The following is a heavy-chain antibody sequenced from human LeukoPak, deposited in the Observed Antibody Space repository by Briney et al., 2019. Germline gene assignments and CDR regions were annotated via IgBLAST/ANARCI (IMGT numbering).Heavy chain of an antibody. V-gene: IGHV1-2*02. CDR3: ARPLGLGQQLGY. J-gene: IGHJ4*02. Sequence: GASVKVSCKASGYTFTGYYMRWVRQAPGQGLEWMGWINPNSGGTNYAQKFQGRVTMTRDTSISTAYMELSRLRSDDTAVYYCARPLGLGQQLGYWGQGTLVTVSS. CDR1: GYTFTGYY. D-gene: IGHD6-13*01. CDR2: INPNSGGT.